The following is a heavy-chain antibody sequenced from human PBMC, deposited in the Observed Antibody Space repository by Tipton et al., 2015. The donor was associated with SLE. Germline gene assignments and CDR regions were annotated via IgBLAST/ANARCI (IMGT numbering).Heavy chain of an antibody. Sequence: QLVQSGAEVKKPGASVKVSCKASEYTFTDYYIHWVRQAPGQGLEWMGRVNANSGATKFADIFQGRVTMTRDTSSNTAYMELSSLRSDDTAMYYCAGASWSYGFFDYWGQGTLVTVSP. CDR3: AGASWSYGFFDY. J-gene: IGHJ4*02. CDR1: EYTFTDYY. V-gene: IGHV1-2*06. CDR2: VNANSGAT. D-gene: IGHD3-10*01.